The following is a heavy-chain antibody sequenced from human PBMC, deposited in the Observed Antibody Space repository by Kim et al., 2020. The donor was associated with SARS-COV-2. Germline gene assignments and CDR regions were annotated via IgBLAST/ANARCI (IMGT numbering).Heavy chain of an antibody. V-gene: IGHV3-11*04. CDR3: AVGYCSGGSCLFDY. D-gene: IGHD2-15*01. Sequence: ANSGKGRFTISRENAKNALYLQMNSLRAEDTAVYYCAVGYCSGGSCLFDYWGQGTLVTVSS. J-gene: IGHJ4*02.